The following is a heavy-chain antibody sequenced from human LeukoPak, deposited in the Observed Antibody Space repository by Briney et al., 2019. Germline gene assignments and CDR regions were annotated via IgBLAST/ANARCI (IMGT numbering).Heavy chain of an antibody. Sequence: GGSLRLSCAASGFTFSSYGMHWVRQAPGKGLEWVSSISSSSSYIYYTDSVKGRFTISRDNAKNSLYLQMNSLRAEDTAVYYCARVGSPLGELSLPFDYWGQGTLVTVSS. V-gene: IGHV3-21*01. CDR2: ISSSSSYI. D-gene: IGHD3-16*02. CDR1: GFTFSSYG. J-gene: IGHJ4*02. CDR3: ARVGSPLGELSLPFDY.